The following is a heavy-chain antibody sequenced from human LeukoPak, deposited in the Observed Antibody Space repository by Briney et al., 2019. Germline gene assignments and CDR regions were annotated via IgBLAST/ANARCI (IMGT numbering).Heavy chain of an antibody. V-gene: IGHV1-2*02. J-gene: IGHJ5*02. CDR3: ARRRRMTTGHWFDP. Sequence: ASVKVSCKASGYTFTGYYMHWVRQAPGQGLEWMGWINPNSGGTNYAQKFQGRVTMTRDTSISTAYMELSRLRSDDTAVYYCARRRRMTTGHWFDPWGQGTLVTVSS. CDR2: INPNSGGT. CDR1: GYTFTGYY. D-gene: IGHD4-17*01.